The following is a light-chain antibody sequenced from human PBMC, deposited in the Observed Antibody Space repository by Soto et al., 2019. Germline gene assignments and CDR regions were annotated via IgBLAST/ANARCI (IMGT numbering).Light chain of an antibody. CDR1: QSVSSY. J-gene: IGKJ4*01. CDR3: QRYNELPLT. V-gene: IGKV3-11*01. CDR2: DAS. Sequence: EIVLTQSPATLSLSPGERATLSCRASQSVSSYLAWYQQKPGQAPRLLIYDASNRATGIPARFSGSGSGTDFTLTISSLEPEDFAVYYCQRYNELPLTFGGGTKVDIK.